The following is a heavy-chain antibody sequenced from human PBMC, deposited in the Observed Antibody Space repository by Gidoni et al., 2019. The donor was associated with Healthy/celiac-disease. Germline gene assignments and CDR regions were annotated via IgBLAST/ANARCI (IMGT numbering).Heavy chain of an antibody. Sequence: QVQLVESGGGLVKPGGSLRLSCAASGFTFSDYYLSWIRQAPGKGLEWVSYISSSGSTIYYADSVKGRFTISRDNAKNSLYLQMNSLRAEDTAVYYCARDGYYDFWSGYYTYGMDVWGQGTTDTVSS. CDR3: ARDGYYDFWSGYYTYGMDV. V-gene: IGHV3-11*01. CDR1: GFTFSDYY. D-gene: IGHD3-3*01. J-gene: IGHJ6*02. CDR2: ISSSGSTI.